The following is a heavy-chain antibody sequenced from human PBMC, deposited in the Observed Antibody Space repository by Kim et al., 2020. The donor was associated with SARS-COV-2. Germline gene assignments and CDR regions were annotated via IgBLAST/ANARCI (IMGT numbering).Heavy chain of an antibody. D-gene: IGHD6-13*01. J-gene: IGHJ6*02. CDR3: AKDPGIAAAGLNYYYYGMDV. Sequence: GGSLRLSCAASGFTFSSYAMSWVRQAPGKGLEWVSAISGSGGSTYYADSVKGRFTISRDNSKNTLYLQMNSLRAEDTAVYYCAKDPGIAAAGLNYYYYGMDVWGQGTTVTVSS. CDR2: ISGSGGST. CDR1: GFTFSSYA. V-gene: IGHV3-23*01.